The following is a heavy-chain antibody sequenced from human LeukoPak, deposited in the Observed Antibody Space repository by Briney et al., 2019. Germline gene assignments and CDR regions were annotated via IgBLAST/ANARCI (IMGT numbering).Heavy chain of an antibody. CDR3: ARDEYDSGGYYHPFDD. J-gene: IGHJ4*02. V-gene: IGHV3-11*04. CDR1: GFTFSDYY. D-gene: IGHD3-22*01. CDR2: ISSSGSTI. Sequence: GGSLRLSCAASGFTFSDYYMSWIRQAPGKGLEWVSYISSSGSTIYYADSVKGRFTISRDNAKNSLYLQMNSLRVEDTAVYYCARDEYDSGGYYHPFDDWGQGTLVTVSS.